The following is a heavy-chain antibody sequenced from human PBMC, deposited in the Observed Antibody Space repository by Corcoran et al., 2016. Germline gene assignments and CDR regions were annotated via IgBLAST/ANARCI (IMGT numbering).Heavy chain of an antibody. CDR1: GFTFSNAW. Sequence: EVQLVESGGGLVKPGGSLRLSCAASGFTFSNAWMNWVRQAPGKGLEWVGRIKSKTDGGTTDYAATVKGRFTISRDDSKNTLYLQMNSLKTEDTAVYYCTTVITIVREPSDYWGQGTLVTVSS. V-gene: IGHV3-15*07. CDR2: IKSKTDGGTT. D-gene: IGHD3-10*01. CDR3: TTVITIVREPSDY. J-gene: IGHJ4*02.